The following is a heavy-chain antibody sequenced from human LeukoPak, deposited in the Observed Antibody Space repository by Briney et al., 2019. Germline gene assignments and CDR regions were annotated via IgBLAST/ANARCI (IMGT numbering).Heavy chain of an antibody. CDR3: ARDLGYYDSSGYSVWFDP. V-gene: IGHV3-21*01. CDR2: ISSSSSYI. CDR1: GFTFSSYS. J-gene: IGHJ5*02. Sequence: PGGSLRLSCAASGFTFSSYSMNWVRQAPGKGLEWVSSISSSSSYIYYADSVKGRFTISRDNAKNSLYLQMNSLRAEDTAVYYCARDLGYYDSSGYSVWFDPWGQGTLVTVSS. D-gene: IGHD3-22*01.